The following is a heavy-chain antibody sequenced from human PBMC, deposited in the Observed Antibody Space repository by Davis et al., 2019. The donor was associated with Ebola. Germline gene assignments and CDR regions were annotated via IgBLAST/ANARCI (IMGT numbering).Heavy chain of an antibody. CDR3: AREEGRYYYDSSGYYKGWFDP. Sequence: AASVKVSCKASGYTFTGYYMHWVRQAPGQGLEWMGWINPNSGGTNYAQKFQGWVTITRDTSASTAYMELRSLRSDDTAVYYCAREEGRYYYDSSGYYKGWFDPWGQGTLVTVSS. CDR1: GYTFTGYY. J-gene: IGHJ5*02. D-gene: IGHD3-22*01. V-gene: IGHV1-2*04. CDR2: INPNSGGT.